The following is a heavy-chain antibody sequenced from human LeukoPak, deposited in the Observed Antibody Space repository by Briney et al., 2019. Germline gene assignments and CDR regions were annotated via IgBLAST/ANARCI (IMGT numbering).Heavy chain of an antibody. V-gene: IGHV3-48*03. CDR3: AVATIKDYFDY. J-gene: IGHJ4*02. CDR1: GFTFSSYE. CDR2: ISSSGSTI. D-gene: IGHD5-24*01. Sequence: GGSLRLSCAASGFTFSSYEINWVRQAPGKGLEWVSYISSSGSTIYYADSVKGRFTISRDNAKNSLYLQMNSLRAEDTAVYYCAVATIKDYFDYWGQGTLVTVSS.